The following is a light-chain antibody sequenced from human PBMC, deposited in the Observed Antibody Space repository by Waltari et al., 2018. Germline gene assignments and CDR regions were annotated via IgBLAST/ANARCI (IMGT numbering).Light chain of an antibody. V-gene: IGLV8-61*01. Sequence: QPVVTQEPSFSVSPGGTVPPTFGLRSGSVSTTPYPSWYPQTPGQAQRKLIYSTNMRSSGVPDRFSGSIFGNKAALTITGAQADDESHYYCVLYMTYGISMFGGGTKLTVL. CDR3: VLYMTYGISM. CDR2: STN. J-gene: IGLJ3*02. CDR1: SGSVSTTPY.